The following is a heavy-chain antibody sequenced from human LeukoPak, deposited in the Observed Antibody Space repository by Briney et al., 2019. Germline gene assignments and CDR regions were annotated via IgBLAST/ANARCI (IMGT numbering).Heavy chain of an antibody. V-gene: IGHV3-23*01. CDR3: ARDERLLSFLK. CDR2: ITGSGGST. J-gene: IGHJ4*02. Sequence: GRSLRLTCAASGFTFRNYAMHWVRQAPGKGLEWVSGITGSGGSTYYADSVKGRFTISRDNSKNTLYLQMNSLRAEDTAIYYCARDERLLSFLKWGQGTLVTVSS. D-gene: IGHD3-3*01. CDR1: GFTFRNYA.